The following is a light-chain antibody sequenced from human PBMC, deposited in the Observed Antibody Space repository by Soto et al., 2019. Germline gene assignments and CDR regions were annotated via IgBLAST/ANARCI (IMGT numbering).Light chain of an antibody. CDR2: GAS. V-gene: IGKV3-20*01. J-gene: IGKJ4*01. CDR3: QPYGSSPLT. CDR1: QSVSSSY. Sequence: ESVVTQSPGTLSLSPGERATLSCRASQSVSSSYLAWYQQKPGQAPRLLIYGASSRATGIPDMFSGSGSGTDFTLTISRLEPEDFAVYYCQPYGSSPLTFGGGTKVEIK.